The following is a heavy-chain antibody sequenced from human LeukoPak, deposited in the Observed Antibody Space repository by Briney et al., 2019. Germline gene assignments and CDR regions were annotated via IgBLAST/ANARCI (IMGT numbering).Heavy chain of an antibody. CDR1: GGSISSYY. CDR3: ARTTHDAFDI. Sequence: SETLSLTCTVSGGSISSYYWSWIRQPPGKGLEWIGYIYYSGSTNYNPSLKSRVTISVDTSKNQFSLRLSSVTAADTAVYYCARTTHDAFDIWGQGTMVTVSS. V-gene: IGHV4-59*08. J-gene: IGHJ3*02. CDR2: IYYSGST.